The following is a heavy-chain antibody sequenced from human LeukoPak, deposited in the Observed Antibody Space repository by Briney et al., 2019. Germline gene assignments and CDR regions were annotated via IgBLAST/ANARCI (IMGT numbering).Heavy chain of an antibody. CDR2: IKQDGNEK. CDR3: ARRRGSYSFDY. CDR1: GFTFSNYW. J-gene: IGHJ4*02. D-gene: IGHD1-26*01. Sequence: GGSLRLSCAASGFTFSNYWMSWVRQAPGMGLDWVANIKQDGNEKYYVDSVKGRFTISRDNAKNSLYLQMNSLGAEDTAVYYCARRRGSYSFDYWGQGILVTVSS. V-gene: IGHV3-7*01.